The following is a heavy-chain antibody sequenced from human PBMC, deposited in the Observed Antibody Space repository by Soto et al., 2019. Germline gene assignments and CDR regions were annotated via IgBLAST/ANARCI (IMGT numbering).Heavy chain of an antibody. J-gene: IGHJ4*02. CDR2: ISGNGGGT. V-gene: IGHV3-23*01. CDR3: AKALGQSRDGYEF. D-gene: IGHD5-12*01. Sequence: PGGSLRLSCAASGFTFSSYAMSWVRQAPGEGLEWVSGISGNGGGTYYADSVKGRFTISRDNSKYTLYLQMNSLRAEDTAVYYCAKALGQSRDGYEFRGQGTLVTVSS. CDR1: GFTFSSYA.